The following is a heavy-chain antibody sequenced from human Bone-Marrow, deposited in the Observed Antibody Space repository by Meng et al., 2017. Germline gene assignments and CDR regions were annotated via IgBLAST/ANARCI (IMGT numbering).Heavy chain of an antibody. D-gene: IGHD3-10*01. V-gene: IGHV3-20*04. CDR3: ARDPPLTMVRGAIAHREFYFDY. J-gene: IGHJ4*02. CDR2: INWNGGST. CDR1: GFTFDEYG. Sequence: GGSLRLSCAASGFTFDEYGMSWVRQAPGKGLEWVSGINWNGGSTGYADSVKGRFTISRDNAKNSLYLQMNSLRAEDTALYYCARDPPLTMVRGAIAHREFYFDYWGQGTLVTVSS.